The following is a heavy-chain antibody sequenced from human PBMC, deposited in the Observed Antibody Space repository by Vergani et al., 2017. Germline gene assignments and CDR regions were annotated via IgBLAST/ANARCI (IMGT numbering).Heavy chain of an antibody. CDR1: GFTFSSYA. CDR2: ISGSGGST. J-gene: IGHJ6*02. D-gene: IGHD3-22*01. CDR3: ARDYYDSSGYYYVPYYYYGMDV. Sequence: EVQLLESGGGLVQPGGSLRLSCAASGFTFSSYAMSWVRQAPGKGLEWVSAISGSGGSTYYADSVKGRFTISRDNSKSSLYLQMNSLRAEDTAVYYCARDYYDSSGYYYVPYYYYGMDVWGQGTTVTVSS. V-gene: IGHV3-23*01.